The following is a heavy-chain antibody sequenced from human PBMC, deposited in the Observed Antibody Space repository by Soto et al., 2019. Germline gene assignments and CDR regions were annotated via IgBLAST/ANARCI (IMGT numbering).Heavy chain of an antibody. Sequence: GGSLRLSCAAAGFAFSTYAMTWVRQAPGKGLEWVSVISGSGGSSYYAASVKGRFTISRDNSKNTLFLQMNGLRAEETAVYYCAKVTKRAAAGRYEYYKYGMDVWGQGTTVTVSS. J-gene: IGHJ6*02. CDR1: GFAFSTYA. CDR2: ISGSGGSS. D-gene: IGHD6-13*01. CDR3: AKVTKRAAAGRYEYYKYGMDV. V-gene: IGHV3-23*01.